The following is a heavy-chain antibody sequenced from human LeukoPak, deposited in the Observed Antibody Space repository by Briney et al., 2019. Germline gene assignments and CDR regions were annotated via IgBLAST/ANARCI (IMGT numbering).Heavy chain of an antibody. V-gene: IGHV3-20*04. D-gene: IGHD5-12*01. CDR1: GFTFSSYG. Sequence: RAGGSLRLSCAASGFTFSSYGMSWVRQAPGKGLEWVSGINWNGGSTGYADSVKGRFTISRDNSKNTLYLQMSSLRAEDTAVYYYARDRSSYEYYFDYWGQGTLVTVSS. CDR2: INWNGGST. CDR3: ARDRSSYEYYFDY. J-gene: IGHJ4*02.